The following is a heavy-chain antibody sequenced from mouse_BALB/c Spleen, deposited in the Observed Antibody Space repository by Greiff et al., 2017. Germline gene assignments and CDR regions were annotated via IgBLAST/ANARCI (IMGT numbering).Heavy chain of an antibody. J-gene: IGHJ3*01. Sequence: VQLQQSGPELVKPGASVKMSCKASGYTFTSYVMHWVKQKPGQGLEWIGYINPYNDGTKYNEKFKGKATLTSDKSSSTAYMELSSLTSEDSAVYDCAREGTYGLFAYWGQGTLVTVSA. V-gene: IGHV1-14*01. D-gene: IGHD1-1*02. CDR2: INPYNDGT. CDR1: GYTFTSYV. CDR3: AREGTYGLFAY.